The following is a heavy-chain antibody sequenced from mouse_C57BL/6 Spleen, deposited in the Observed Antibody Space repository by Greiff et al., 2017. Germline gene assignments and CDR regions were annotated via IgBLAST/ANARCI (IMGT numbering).Heavy chain of an antibody. V-gene: IGHV6-3*01. CDR2: IRLKSDNYAT. J-gene: IGHJ1*03. Sequence: EVQGVESGGGLVQPGGSMKLSCVASGFTFSNYWMNWVRQSPEKGLEWVAQIRLKSDNYATHYAESVKGRFTISRDDSKSSVYLQMNNLRAEDTGIYSCTSSYVYWYFDVWGTGTTVTVSS. CDR1: GFTFSNYW. CDR3: TSSYVYWYFDV. D-gene: IGHD1-1*01.